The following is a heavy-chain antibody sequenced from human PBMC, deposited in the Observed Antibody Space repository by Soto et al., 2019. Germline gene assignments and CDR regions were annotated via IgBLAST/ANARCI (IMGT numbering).Heavy chain of an antibody. CDR1: GFMFSDHY. D-gene: IGHD3-10*01. Sequence: EVQLVESGGGLVQPGGSLRLSCAASGFMFSDHYMDWVRQAPGKGLEWVGRTRNKANSYTTEYAASVKGRFTISRDDSKNSLYLQMNSLKTEDTAVYYCARVWGAGPFDYWGQGTLVTVSS. V-gene: IGHV3-72*01. J-gene: IGHJ4*02. CDR3: ARVWGAGPFDY. CDR2: TRNKANSYTT.